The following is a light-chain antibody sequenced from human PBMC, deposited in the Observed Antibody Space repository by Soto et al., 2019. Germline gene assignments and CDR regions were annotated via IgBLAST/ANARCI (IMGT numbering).Light chain of an antibody. CDR2: GAS. CDR3: QQYNNWPPGPYT. J-gene: IGKJ2*01. Sequence: EIVMTQSPATLSVSPGERATLCCRASQSVSSNLAWYQQKPGQAPRLLIYGASTRATGIPARFSGSGSGTEFTLTISSLQSEDFAVYYCQQYNNWPPGPYTFGQGTKLEIK. CDR1: QSVSSN. V-gene: IGKV3-15*01.